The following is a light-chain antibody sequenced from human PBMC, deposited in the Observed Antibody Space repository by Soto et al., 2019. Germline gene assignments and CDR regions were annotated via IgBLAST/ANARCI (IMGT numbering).Light chain of an antibody. CDR2: RAS. Sequence: EVGMTQSPATVSLSTGERATISCRASQSVNSNLAWYQQKPGQAPRLLIYRASTRATGIPARFSGSGSGTDFTLTISGLQSEDFAVYSCQQYNDWPRTFGQGTKVDIK. V-gene: IGKV3-15*01. CDR3: QQYNDWPRT. CDR1: QSVNSN. J-gene: IGKJ1*01.